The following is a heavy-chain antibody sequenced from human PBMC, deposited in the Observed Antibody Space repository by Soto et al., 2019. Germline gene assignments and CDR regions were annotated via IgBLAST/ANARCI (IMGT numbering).Heavy chain of an antibody. CDR2: ISAYNGNT. CDR1: GYTFTSYG. D-gene: IGHD1-1*01. CDR3: ARRGVLNDLSDRLRLFYMDV. V-gene: IGHV1-18*04. J-gene: IGHJ6*03. Sequence: GASVKVSCKASGYTFTSYGISRVRQAPGQGLEWMGWISAYNGNTNYAQKLRGRVTMTTDTSTSTVYMELSSLRSEDTAVYYCARRGVLNDLSDRLRLFYMDVWGKGTTVTVSS.